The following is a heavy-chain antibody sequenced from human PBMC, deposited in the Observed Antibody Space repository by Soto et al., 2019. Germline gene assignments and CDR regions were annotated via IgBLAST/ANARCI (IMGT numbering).Heavy chain of an antibody. CDR2: ISAYNGNT. V-gene: IGHV1-18*01. J-gene: IGHJ5*02. CDR1: GYTFTSYG. Sequence: GASVKVSCKASGYTFTSYGISWVRQAPGQGLEWMGWISAYNGNTNYAQKLQGRVTMTTDTSTSTAYMELRSLRSDDTAVYYCARVIGNWNYQSLNWFDPWGQGTRVTVPQ. CDR3: ARVIGNWNYQSLNWFDP. D-gene: IGHD1-7*01.